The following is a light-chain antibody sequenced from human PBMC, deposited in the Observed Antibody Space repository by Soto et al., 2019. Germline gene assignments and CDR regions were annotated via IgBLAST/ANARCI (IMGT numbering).Light chain of an antibody. J-gene: IGKJ1*01. CDR2: AAS. CDR3: QQSYSTPWT. V-gene: IGKV1-39*01. Sequence: DIKMTKSPSSLSASVGDRVTITCRASQSISSYLNWYQQKPGKAPKLLIYAASSLQSGVPSRFSGSGSGTDFTLTISSLQPEDFATYYCQQSYSTPWTFGQVTKVDIK. CDR1: QSISSY.